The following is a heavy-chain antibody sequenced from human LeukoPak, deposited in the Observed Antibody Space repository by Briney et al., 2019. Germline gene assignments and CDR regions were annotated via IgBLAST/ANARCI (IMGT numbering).Heavy chain of an antibody. Sequence: SETLSLTCTVSGGSISSSTYYWGWIRQPPGKGLEWIGSIYYSGSTYHDPSLKSRVTISVDTSKNQFSLKLSSVTAADTAVYYCARGPRWLQDYFNYWGQGTLVTVSS. J-gene: IGHJ4*02. D-gene: IGHD5-24*01. CDR2: IYYSGST. CDR1: GGSISSSTYY. CDR3: ARGPRWLQDYFNY. V-gene: IGHV4-39*07.